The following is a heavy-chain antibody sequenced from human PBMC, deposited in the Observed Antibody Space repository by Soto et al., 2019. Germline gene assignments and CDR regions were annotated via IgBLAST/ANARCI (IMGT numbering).Heavy chain of an antibody. D-gene: IGHD5-18*01. CDR2: IIPIFGTA. Sequence: ASVKVSCKASGGTFSSYAISWVRQAPGQGLEWMGGIIPIFGTANYAQKFQGRVTITRDTSASTAYMELSSLRSEDTAVYYCARSGHNTAMVDYWGQGTLVTVSS. CDR1: GGTFSSYA. V-gene: IGHV1-69*05. J-gene: IGHJ4*02. CDR3: ARSGHNTAMVDY.